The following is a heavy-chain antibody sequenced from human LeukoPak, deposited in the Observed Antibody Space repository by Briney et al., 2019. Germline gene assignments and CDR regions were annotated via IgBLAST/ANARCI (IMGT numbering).Heavy chain of an antibody. CDR3: ARDHGDYVFDY. D-gene: IGHD4-17*01. V-gene: IGHV4-39*02. CDR2: INYSGST. CDR1: GGSVSSSSWY. Sequence: SETLSLTCTVSGGSVSSSSWYWGWIRQPPGKGLEWIGSINYSGSTNYKSSLKSRVTISVDTSKNQFSLRLSSVTAADTAVYYCARDHGDYVFDYWGQGTLVTVSS. J-gene: IGHJ4*02.